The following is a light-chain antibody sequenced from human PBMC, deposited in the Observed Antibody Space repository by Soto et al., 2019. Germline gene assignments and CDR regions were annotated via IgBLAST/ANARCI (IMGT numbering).Light chain of an antibody. CDR2: GAS. J-gene: IGKJ1*01. CDR3: QQYGSAGT. Sequence: EIVLTQSPGTLSLSPGERATLSCRASQSVSNNYLAWYQQKPGQAPRLLIYGASNRATGITDMFSGSGSGTDFPLTISRLEPEEFAVYYCQQYGSAGTFGQGTKVEIK. V-gene: IGKV3-20*01. CDR1: QSVSNNY.